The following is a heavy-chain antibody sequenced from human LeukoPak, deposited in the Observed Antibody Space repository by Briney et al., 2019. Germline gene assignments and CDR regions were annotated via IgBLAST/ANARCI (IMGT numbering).Heavy chain of an antibody. CDR1: GFTFGDYA. CDR2: MRSGETP. D-gene: IGHD5-24*01. CDR3: ARSRDGYNFAFDY. V-gene: IGHV3-49*04. Sequence: GGSLRLSRTTSGFTFGDYALSWVRQAPGKGLEWVGFMRSGETPQYAASVSGRFIISRDDSNRVAHLQMSSLKTEDTALYYCARSRDGYNFAFDYWGRGTLVTVSS. J-gene: IGHJ4*02.